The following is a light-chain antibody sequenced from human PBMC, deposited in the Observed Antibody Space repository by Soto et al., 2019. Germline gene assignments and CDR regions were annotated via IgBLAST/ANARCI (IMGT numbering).Light chain of an antibody. CDR3: QQYGSSLIT. V-gene: IGKV3-20*01. CDR1: QSVSSSY. CDR2: GAS. Sequence: EIVLTQSPGTLSLSPGERATLYCRASQSVSSSYLAWYQQKPGQAPRLLIYGASSRATGIPDRFSGSGSGTDCTLTISRLEPEEFAVYYCQQYGSSLITFGQGTRLEIK. J-gene: IGKJ5*01.